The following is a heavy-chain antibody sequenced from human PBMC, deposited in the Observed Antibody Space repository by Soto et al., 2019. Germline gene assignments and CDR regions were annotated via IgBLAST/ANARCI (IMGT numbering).Heavy chain of an antibody. CDR3: ARDPSGVASDAFDI. D-gene: IGHD2-21*01. V-gene: IGHV4-4*02. J-gene: IGHJ3*02. CDR2: IYHSGRA. CDR1: GGSISSDNW. Sequence: QVQLQESGQGLVKPSGTLSLTCTVSGGSISSDNWWTWVRQPPGKGLEWIGEIYHSGRANYKPSLKSRITMSVDKSKNQFSLNLTSVTAADAAVYYCARDPSGVASDAFDIWGQGTMVIVSS.